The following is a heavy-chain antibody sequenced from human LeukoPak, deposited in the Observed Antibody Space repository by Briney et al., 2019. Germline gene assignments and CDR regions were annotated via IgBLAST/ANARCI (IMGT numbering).Heavy chain of an antibody. CDR1: GGSISPYY. CDR3: ARHVGYYDSSDYHGYFDY. J-gene: IGHJ4*02. Sequence: SETLSLTCTVSGGSISPYYWSWIRQPSGKGLEWRGYIYYSGSTNYNPSLKSRVNLSVDTSKNQFSLKLTSVTAADTAVYYCARHVGYYDSSDYHGYFDYWGQGTPVTVSS. CDR2: IYYSGST. V-gene: IGHV4-59*08. D-gene: IGHD3-22*01.